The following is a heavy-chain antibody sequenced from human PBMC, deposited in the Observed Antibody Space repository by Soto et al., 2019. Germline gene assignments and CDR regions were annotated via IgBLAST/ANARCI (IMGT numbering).Heavy chain of an antibody. CDR1: GYTFTSYY. J-gene: IGHJ4*02. CDR3: ARGSYYDILTGFSTVGYYFDY. D-gene: IGHD3-9*01. CDR2: INPSGGST. Sequence: ASVKVSCKASGYTFTSYYMHWVRQAPGQGLEWMGIINPSGGSTSYAQKFQGRVTMTRDTSTSTVYMELSSLRSEDTAVYYCARGSYYDILTGFSTVGYYFDYWGQGTLVTSPQ. V-gene: IGHV1-46*03.